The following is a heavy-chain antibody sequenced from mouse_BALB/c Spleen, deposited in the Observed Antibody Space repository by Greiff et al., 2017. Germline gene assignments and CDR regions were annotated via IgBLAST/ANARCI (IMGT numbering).Heavy chain of an antibody. CDR3: ARNFGITVDYAMDY. D-gene: IGHD2-4*01. J-gene: IGHJ4*01. CDR2: LWSGGST. V-gene: IGHV2-2*02. CDR1: GFSLTSYG. Sequence: VQLQQSGPGLVQPSQSLSITCTVSGFSLTSYGVPWVRQSPGKGLEWLGVLWSGGSTDYNAAFISRLSIRKDNSKRQVFFKMNSLQANDTAIYYCARNFGITVDYAMDYWGQGTSVTVSS.